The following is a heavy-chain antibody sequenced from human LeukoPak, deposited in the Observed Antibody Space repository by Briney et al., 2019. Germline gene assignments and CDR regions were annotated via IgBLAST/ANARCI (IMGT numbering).Heavy chain of an antibody. D-gene: IGHD2-15*01. J-gene: IGHJ6*03. CDR1: GGSISSYY. V-gene: IGHV4-4*07. CDR2: IYTSGST. Sequence: SETLSLTCTVSGGSISSYYWSWIRQPAGKGLEWIGRIYTSGSTNYNPSRKSRVTMSVDTSKNQFSLKLSSVTAADTAVYYCARALGYCSGGSCKTYYYYYMDVWGKGTTVTVSS. CDR3: ARALGYCSGGSCKTYYYYYMDV.